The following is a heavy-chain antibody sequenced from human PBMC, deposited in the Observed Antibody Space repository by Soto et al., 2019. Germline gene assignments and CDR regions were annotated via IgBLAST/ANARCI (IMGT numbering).Heavy chain of an antibody. CDR3: ARDQAGIGGFLEGMDV. Sequence: SETLSLTCTVSGGSISNYYLSWIRQPPGKGLEWIGYIYYSGSTNYNPSLKSRVTISVDTSKNQFSLKLSSVTAADTAVYYCARDQAGIGGFLEGMDVWGQGTTVTVSS. V-gene: IGHV4-59*01. CDR1: GGSISNYY. D-gene: IGHD3-3*01. J-gene: IGHJ6*02. CDR2: IYYSGST.